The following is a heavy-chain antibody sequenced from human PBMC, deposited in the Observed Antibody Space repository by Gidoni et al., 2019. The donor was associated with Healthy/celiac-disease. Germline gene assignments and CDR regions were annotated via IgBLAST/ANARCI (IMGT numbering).Heavy chain of an antibody. Sequence: QVQLVESGGGVVQPGRSLRLSCAASGFTFRSYALHWVRQAPGKGLECVAVISYDGSNKYYADSVKGRFTISRDNSKNTLYLQMNSLRAEDTAVYYCARDQGYCSSTSCYNWFDPWGQGTLVTVSS. CDR1: GFTFRSYA. D-gene: IGHD2-2*01. CDR2: ISYDGSNK. J-gene: IGHJ5*02. CDR3: ARDQGYCSSTSCYNWFDP. V-gene: IGHV3-30*04.